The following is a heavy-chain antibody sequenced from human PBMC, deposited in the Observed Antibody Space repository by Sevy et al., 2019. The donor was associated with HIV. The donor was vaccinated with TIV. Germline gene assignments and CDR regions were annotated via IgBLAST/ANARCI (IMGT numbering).Heavy chain of an antibody. J-gene: IGHJ4*02. CDR2: ISWDGGST. D-gene: IGHD3-22*01. V-gene: IGHV3-43*01. CDR3: AKDIAWKDYDSSGYYFDYFDY. CDR1: GFTFDDYT. Sequence: GGSLRLSCAASGFTFDDYTMHWVRQAPGKGLEWVSLISWDGGSTYYADSVKGRFTISRDNSKNSLYLQMNSLRTEDTALYYCAKDIAWKDYDSSGYYFDYFDYWGQGTLVTVSS.